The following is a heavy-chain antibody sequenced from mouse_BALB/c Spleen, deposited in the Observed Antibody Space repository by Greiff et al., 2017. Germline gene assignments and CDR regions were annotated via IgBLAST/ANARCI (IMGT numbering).Heavy chain of an antibody. V-gene: IGHV1-4*02. Sequence: VQLQQSAAELARPGASVKMSCKASGYTFTSYTMHWVKQRPGQGLEWIGYINPSSGYTEYNQKFKDKTTLTADKSSSTAYMQLSSLTSEDSAVYYCARWYYGSSYGGAMDYWGQGTSVTVSS. CDR3: ARWYYGSSYGGAMDY. CDR2: INPSSGYT. CDR1: GYTFTSYT. J-gene: IGHJ4*01. D-gene: IGHD1-1*01.